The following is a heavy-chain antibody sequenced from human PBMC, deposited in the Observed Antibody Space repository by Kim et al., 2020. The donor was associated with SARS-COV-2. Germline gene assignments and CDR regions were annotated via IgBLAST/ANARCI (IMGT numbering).Heavy chain of an antibody. CDR1: GGSISSSSYY. D-gene: IGHD3-10*01. V-gene: IGHV4-39*01. CDR2: IYYSGST. CDR3: ARHPGVLWFGELSHFDY. J-gene: IGHJ4*02. Sequence: SETLSLTCTVSGGSISSSSYYWGWIRQPPGKGLEWIGSIYYSGSTYYNPSLKSRVTISVDTSKNQFSLKLSSVTAADTAVYYCARHPGVLWFGELSHFDYWGQGTLVTVSS.